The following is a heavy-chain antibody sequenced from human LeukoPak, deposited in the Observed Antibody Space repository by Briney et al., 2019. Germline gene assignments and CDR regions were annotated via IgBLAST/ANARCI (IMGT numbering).Heavy chain of an antibody. CDR2: IYYSGTT. CDR3: ARWVVPGGYYYYGMDV. D-gene: IGHD2-2*01. CDR1: GGSISSYY. J-gene: IGHJ6*02. V-gene: IGHV4-59*12. Sequence: SETLSLTCTVSGGSISSYYWSWIRQPPGKGLEWIGYIYYSGTTNYNPSLKSRVTISVDTSKNQFSLKLSSVTAADTAVYYCARWVVPGGYYYYGMDVWGQGTTVTVSS.